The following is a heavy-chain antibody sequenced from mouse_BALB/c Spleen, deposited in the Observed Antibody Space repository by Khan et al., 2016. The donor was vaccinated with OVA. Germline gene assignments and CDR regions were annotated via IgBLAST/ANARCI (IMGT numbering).Heavy chain of an antibody. CDR1: GYTFTDFT. J-gene: IGHJ3*01. Sequence: VQLQESGAELVRPGVSVKISCKASGYTFTDFTMHWVKQSHAKSLEWIGVISTYYGDATYNQKFKGKATMTVDKSSSTAYMELARLTSEDSAIYYCARGGGGDRFAYWGQGTLVTVAA. CDR3: ARGGGGDRFAY. V-gene: IGHV1S137*01. CDR2: ISTYYGDA.